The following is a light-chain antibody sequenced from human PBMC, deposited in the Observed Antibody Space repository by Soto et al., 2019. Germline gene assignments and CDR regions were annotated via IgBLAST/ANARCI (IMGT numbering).Light chain of an antibody. CDR3: QQYYSKSWT. CDR1: QSISTW. V-gene: IGKV1-5*03. CDR2: EAS. J-gene: IGKJ1*01. Sequence: DIQMTQSPATLSASVGDRVTITCRASQSISTWLAWYQQKPGKAPKLLIYEASSLESGGPSRFSGSGSSTEFTLTISSLQPDDFATYYCQQYYSKSWTFGQGTEVEIK.